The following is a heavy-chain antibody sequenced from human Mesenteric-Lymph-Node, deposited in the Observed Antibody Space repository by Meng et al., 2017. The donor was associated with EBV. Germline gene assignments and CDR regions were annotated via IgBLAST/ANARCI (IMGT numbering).Heavy chain of an antibody. Sequence: VVPRRGLFQPGEPRTLACSASSLTFTNDWLHWVRLPPGEWLEWVARMWRDGSSTRSAYSVKGRLTISSDTAKNTLYVQINSLRAYDTVVYYCSSDYSPNYFDYWGQGTLVTVSS. CDR2: MWRDGSST. CDR3: SSDYSPNYFDY. V-gene: IGHV3-74*01. CDR1: SLTFTNDW. D-gene: IGHD2-8*01. J-gene: IGHJ4*02.